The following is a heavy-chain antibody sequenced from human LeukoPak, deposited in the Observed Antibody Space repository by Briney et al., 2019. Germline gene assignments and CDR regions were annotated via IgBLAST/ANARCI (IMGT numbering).Heavy chain of an antibody. Sequence: GGSLRLSCAASGFTFSKYDMHWVRQAPGKGLEWVACIQYDGSNKYYADSVKGRFTISRDNSKDTLYLQMNSLRAEDTALYYCAKTLYCTGTSCSDYFDYWGQGTLVTVSS. V-gene: IGHV3-30*02. CDR3: AKTLYCTGTSCSDYFDY. CDR2: IQYDGSNK. D-gene: IGHD2-2*01. J-gene: IGHJ4*02. CDR1: GFTFSKYD.